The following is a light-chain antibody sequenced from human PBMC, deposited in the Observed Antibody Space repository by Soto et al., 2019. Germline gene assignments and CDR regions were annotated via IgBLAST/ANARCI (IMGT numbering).Light chain of an antibody. Sequence: QSVLTQPPSASGSPGQSVTISCTGTSSDVGGYNYVSWYQQYPGKAPKLMIYEVSKRPSGVPDRFSGSKSGNTASLTVSGLQAEDEADYYCSSYVGSNNLLFGGGTKVTVL. CDR3: SSYVGSNNLL. CDR1: SSDVGGYNY. CDR2: EVS. V-gene: IGLV2-8*01. J-gene: IGLJ2*01.